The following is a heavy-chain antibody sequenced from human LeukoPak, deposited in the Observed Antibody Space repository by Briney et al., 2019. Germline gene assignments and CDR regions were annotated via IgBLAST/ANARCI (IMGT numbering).Heavy chain of an antibody. CDR1: GGSISSGGYY. CDR3: ARSPLEWNDVDNWFDP. D-gene: IGHD1-1*01. V-gene: IGHV4-31*03. J-gene: IGHJ5*02. CDR2: IYYSGST. Sequence: PSETLSLTCTVSGGSISSGGYYWSWIRQHPGKGLEWIGYIYYSGSTYYNPSLKSRVTISVDTSKNQFSLKLSSVTAADTAVYYCARSPLEWNDVDNWFDPWGQGTLVTVSS.